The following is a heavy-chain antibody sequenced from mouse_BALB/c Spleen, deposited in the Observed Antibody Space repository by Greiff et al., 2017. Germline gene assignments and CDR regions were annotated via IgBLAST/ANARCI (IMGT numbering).Heavy chain of an antibody. CDR3: ARGGDYYGKRVYFDY. D-gene: IGHD1-1*01. CDR1: GFNIKDYY. V-gene: IGHV14-4*02. CDR2: IDPENGDT. Sequence: EVQLQQSGAELVRSGASVKLSCTASGFNIKDYYMHWVKQRPEQGLEWIGWIDPENGDTEYAPKFQGKATMTADTSSNTAYLQLSSLTSEDTAVYYCARGGDYYGKRVYFDYWGQGTTLTVSS. J-gene: IGHJ2*01.